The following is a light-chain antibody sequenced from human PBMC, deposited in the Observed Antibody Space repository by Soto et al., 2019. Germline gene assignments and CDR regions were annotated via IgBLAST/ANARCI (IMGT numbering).Light chain of an antibody. CDR2: DAD. J-gene: IGKJ1*01. CDR1: QSISSW. CDR3: KQYSTYPWT. Sequence: DIQMTQSPSTLSASVGDRVTITCRASQSISSWLAWYQQKPGKAHKVVIFDADSLESGVQSRFSGSGSATEFTLTIRSRQPDDFATYYCKQYSTYPWTFGQGTKVDIK. V-gene: IGKV1-5*01.